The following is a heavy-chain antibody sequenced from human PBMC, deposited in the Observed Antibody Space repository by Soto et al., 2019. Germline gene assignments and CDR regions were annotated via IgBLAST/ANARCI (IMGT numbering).Heavy chain of an antibody. J-gene: IGHJ4*02. V-gene: IGHV1-18*04. CDR3: AREXXXXEVPAAIIGGPFDY. Sequence: QVQLVQSGAEVKKPGASVKVSCKASGYTFTSYGISWVRQAPGQGLEWMGWISAYNGNTNYAQKLQGRVTMTTDTSTSTAYMELRSLRSDDTAVYYCAREXXXXEVPAAIIGGPFDYWGQGTLVTVSS. D-gene: IGHD2-2*02. CDR1: GYTFTSYG. CDR2: ISAYNGNT.